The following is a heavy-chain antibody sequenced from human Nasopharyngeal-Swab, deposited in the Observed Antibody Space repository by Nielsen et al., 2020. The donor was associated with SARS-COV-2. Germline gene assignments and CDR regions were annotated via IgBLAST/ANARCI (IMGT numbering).Heavy chain of an antibody. Sequence: WIRQPPGKGLEWIGSIYYSGSTYYNPSLKSRVTISVDTSENQFSLKLSSVTAADTAVYYCARDIVVVVAATHSGWFDPWGQGTLVTVSS. CDR2: IYYSGST. V-gene: IGHV4-39*07. D-gene: IGHD2-15*01. J-gene: IGHJ5*02. CDR3: ARDIVVVVAATHSGWFDP.